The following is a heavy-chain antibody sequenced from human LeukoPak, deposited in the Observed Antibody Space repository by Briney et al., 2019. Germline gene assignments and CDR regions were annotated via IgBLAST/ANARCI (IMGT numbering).Heavy chain of an antibody. CDR3: ARATSLTMFYYYYYGMDV. CDR1: GFTFSSYS. D-gene: IGHD3-10*02. Sequence: GGSLRLSCAASGFTFSSYSMNWVRRAPGKGLEWVSSISSSSSYIYYADSVKGRFTISRDNAKNSLYLQMNSLRAEDTAVYYCARATSLTMFYYYYYGMDVWGQGTTVTVSS. V-gene: IGHV3-21*01. CDR2: ISSSSSYI. J-gene: IGHJ6*02.